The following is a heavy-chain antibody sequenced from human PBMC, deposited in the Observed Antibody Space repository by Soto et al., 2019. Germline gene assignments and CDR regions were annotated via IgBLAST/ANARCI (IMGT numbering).Heavy chain of an antibody. CDR2: INHSGST. CDR3: ARRPRVPGTPIARGVTFDY. D-gene: IGHD3-10*01. V-gene: IGHV4-34*01. J-gene: IGHJ4*02. Sequence: SETLSLTCAVYGGSFSGYYWSWIRQPPGKGLEWIGEINHSGSTNYNPSLKSRVTISVDTSKNQFSLKLSSVTAADTAVYYCARRPRVPGTPIARGVTFDYWGQGTLVTVSS. CDR1: GGSFSGYY.